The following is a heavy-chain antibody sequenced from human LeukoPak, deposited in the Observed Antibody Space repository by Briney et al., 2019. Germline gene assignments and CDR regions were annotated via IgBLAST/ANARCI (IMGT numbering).Heavy chain of an antibody. Sequence: GGSLRLSCAASGFXFSNYAISWVRQAPGTGREWVSCSSGSGGSTYYADSVKGRFTISRDNSKNTLYLQMNSLRAEDTAVYYCAKYYGQGDYYYYYGTDVWGQGTTVTVSS. CDR2: SSGSGGST. CDR1: GFXFSNYA. V-gene: IGHV3-23*01. J-gene: IGHJ6*02. CDR3: AKYYGQGDYYYYYGTDV. D-gene: IGHD4-17*01.